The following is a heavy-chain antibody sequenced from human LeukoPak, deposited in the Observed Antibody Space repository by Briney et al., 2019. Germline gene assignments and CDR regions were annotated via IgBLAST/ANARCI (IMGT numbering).Heavy chain of an antibody. D-gene: IGHD6-19*01. V-gene: IGHV3-23*01. Sequence: PGGSLRLSCAASGFTFSSYAMSWVRQAPGKGLEWVSAISGSGGSTYYADSVKGRFTISRDNSKNTLYLQMNSLRAEDTAVYYCAKDLRVAVAGIVGNWFDPWGQGTLVTVSS. CDR2: ISGSGGST. J-gene: IGHJ5*02. CDR1: GFTFSSYA. CDR3: AKDLRVAVAGIVGNWFDP.